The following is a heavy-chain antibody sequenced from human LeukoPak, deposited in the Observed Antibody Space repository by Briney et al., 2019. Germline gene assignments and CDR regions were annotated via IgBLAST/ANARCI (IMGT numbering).Heavy chain of an antibody. D-gene: IGHD3-10*01. CDR1: GGSISSSSYY. CDR3: AREGYGYYGSGSSPTLDY. J-gene: IGHJ4*02. Sequence: SETLSLTCTVSGGSISSSSYYWGWIRQPPGKGLEWIGSIYYSGSTYYNPSLKSRVTISVDTSKNQFSLKLSSVTAADTAVYYCAREGYGYYGSGSSPTLDYWGQGTLVTVSS. CDR2: IYYSGST. V-gene: IGHV4-39*07.